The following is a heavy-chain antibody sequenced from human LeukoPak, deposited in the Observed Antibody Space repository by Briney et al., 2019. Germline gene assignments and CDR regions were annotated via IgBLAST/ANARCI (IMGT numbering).Heavy chain of an antibody. J-gene: IGHJ3*02. CDR2: INSSSSTI. Sequence: HPGGSLRLSCAASGFTFGTNGMNWVRQAPGKGLEWISYINSSSSTIYYADSVKGRFTISRDNAKNSLYLQMNSLRAEDTAVYYCARDPSITMIVVAHDAFDIWGQGTMVTVSS. D-gene: IGHD3-22*01. V-gene: IGHV3-48*04. CDR1: GFTFGTNG. CDR3: ARDPSITMIVVAHDAFDI.